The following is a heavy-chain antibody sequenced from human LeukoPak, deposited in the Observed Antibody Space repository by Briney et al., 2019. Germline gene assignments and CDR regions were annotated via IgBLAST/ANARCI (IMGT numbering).Heavy chain of an antibody. CDR2: IYYSGST. CDR3: ARAVTTSDWYFDL. CDR1: GGSISSYY. D-gene: IGHD4-17*01. J-gene: IGHJ2*01. Sequence: SETLSLTCTVSGGSISSYYWSWIRQPPGKGLEWIGYIYYSGSTNYNPSLKSRLTMSVDTSKNQFSLKLSSVTAADTAVYYCARAVTTSDWYFDLWGRGTLVTVSS. V-gene: IGHV4-59*12.